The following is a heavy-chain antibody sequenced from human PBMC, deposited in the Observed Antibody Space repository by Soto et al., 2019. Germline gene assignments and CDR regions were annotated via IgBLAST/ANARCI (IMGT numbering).Heavy chain of an antibody. CDR3: ARCLGRDYYYGMDV. V-gene: IGHV3-30-3*01. CDR2: ISYDGSNK. D-gene: IGHD3-16*01. CDR1: GFTFSSYA. Sequence: QVQLVESGGGVVQPGRSLRLSCAASGFTFSSYAMHWVRQAPGKGLEWVAVISYDGSNKYYADSVKGRFTISRDNSKNTLYLQMNRLRAEDTAVYYCARCLGRDYYYGMDVWGQGTTVTVSS. J-gene: IGHJ6*02.